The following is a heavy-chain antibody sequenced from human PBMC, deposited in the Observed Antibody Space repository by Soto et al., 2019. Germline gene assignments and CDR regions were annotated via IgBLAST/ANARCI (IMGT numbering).Heavy chain of an antibody. Sequence: PGGSLRLSCAASGFTFSSYAMHWVRQAPGKGLEYVSAISSNGGSTYYANSVKGRFTISRDNSKNTLYLQMGSLRAEDMAVYYCARSSSSWNNWFDPWGQGTLVTVSS. D-gene: IGHD6-13*01. CDR2: ISSNGGST. J-gene: IGHJ5*02. CDR1: GFTFSSYA. CDR3: ARSSSSWNNWFDP. V-gene: IGHV3-64*01.